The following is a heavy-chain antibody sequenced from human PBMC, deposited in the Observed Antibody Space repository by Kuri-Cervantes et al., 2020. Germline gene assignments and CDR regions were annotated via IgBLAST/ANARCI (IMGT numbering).Heavy chain of an antibody. D-gene: IGHD6-6*01. J-gene: IGHJ4*02. CDR1: GYSITSGYH. CDR3: ACLSSSRGGY. CDR2: IHHSGST. Sequence: SQTLSLTCVVSGYSITSGYHWAWIRQPPGGGLEWIATIHHSGSTFYNPSLKSRVTISADTSKNQFSLKLSSVTAADTAVYYCACLSSSRGGYWGQGTLVTDSS. V-gene: IGHV4-38-2*01.